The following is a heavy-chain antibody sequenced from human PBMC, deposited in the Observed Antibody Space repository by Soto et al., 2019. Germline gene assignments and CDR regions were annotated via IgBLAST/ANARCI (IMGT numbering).Heavy chain of an antibody. CDR3: ARDSPTYYYYYYGMYV. CDR2: INPSGGST. J-gene: IGHJ6*02. V-gene: IGHV1-46*01. CDR1: GYTFTSYY. D-gene: IGHD1-1*01. Sequence: ASVKVSCKASGYTFTSYYMHWVRQAPGQGLEWMGIINPSGGSTSYAQKFQSRVTMTRDTSTSTVYMELSRLRSEDTAVYYCARDSPTYYYYYYGMYVWGQGTTVTVSS.